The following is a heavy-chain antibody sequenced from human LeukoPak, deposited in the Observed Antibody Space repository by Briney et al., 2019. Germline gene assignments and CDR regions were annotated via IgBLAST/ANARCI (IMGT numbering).Heavy chain of an antibody. CDR3: ARDQNFDSSGWYWFDYFDY. D-gene: IGHD6-19*01. Sequence: GGSLRLSCTASGFAVSSNYINWVRQAPGKGLEWVSYISSSSSTIYYADSVKGRFTISRDNAKNSLYLQMNSLRDEDTAVYYCARDQNFDSSGWYWFDYFDYWGQGTLVTVSS. V-gene: IGHV3-48*02. J-gene: IGHJ4*02. CDR2: ISSSSSTI. CDR1: GFAVSSNY.